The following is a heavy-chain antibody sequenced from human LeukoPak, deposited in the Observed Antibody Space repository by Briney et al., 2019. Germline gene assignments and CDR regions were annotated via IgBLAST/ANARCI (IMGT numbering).Heavy chain of an antibody. D-gene: IGHD6-19*01. CDR1: GGSISSDYS. J-gene: IGHJ4*02. CDR2: IYYGGTT. Sequence: SETLSLTCTVSGGSISSDYSWGWIRQPPGKGLEGSGNIYYGGTTYYNPSLKRRVTISVDTSKNQFSLKLSSVAASDTSIYYCSSTRLGYSGGWHWGQGTLVTVSS. CDR3: SSTRLGYSGGWH. V-gene: IGHV4-39*01.